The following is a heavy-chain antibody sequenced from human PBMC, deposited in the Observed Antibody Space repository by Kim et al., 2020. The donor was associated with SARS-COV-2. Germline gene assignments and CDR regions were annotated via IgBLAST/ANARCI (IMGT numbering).Heavy chain of an antibody. J-gene: IGHJ6*02. D-gene: IGHD2-15*01. CDR1: GFTFSSYG. V-gene: IGHV3-30*18. CDR3: AKDLTSIVVVVAAEPYYYGMDV. Sequence: GGSLRLSCAASGFTFSSYGMHWVRQAPGKGLEWVAVISYDGSNKYYADSVKGRFTISRDNSKNTLYLQMNSLRAEDTAVYYCAKDLTSIVVVVAAEPYYYGMDVWGQGTTVTVSS. CDR2: ISYDGSNK.